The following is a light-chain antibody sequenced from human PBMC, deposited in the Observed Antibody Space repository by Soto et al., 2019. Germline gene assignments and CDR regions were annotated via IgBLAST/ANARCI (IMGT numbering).Light chain of an antibody. V-gene: IGKV1-27*01. CDR2: AGS. CDR1: QGISNH. CDR3: QKYNSAPLGA. Sequence: DIEITQSPSSLSASVGDRVTITCRASQGISNHLAWYQQKPGKAPKLLIYAGSTLQSGVPSRFSGSGSGTDFTLTISRLQPEDFATYYCQKYNSAPLGAFGQGTKVDI. J-gene: IGKJ1*01.